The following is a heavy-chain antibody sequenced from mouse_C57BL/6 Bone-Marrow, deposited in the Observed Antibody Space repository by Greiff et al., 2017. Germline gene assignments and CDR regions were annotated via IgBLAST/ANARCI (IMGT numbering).Heavy chain of an antibody. V-gene: IGHV1-59*01. Sequence: QVQLQHPGAELVRPGTSVKLSCKASGYTFTSYWMHWVKQRPGQGLEWIGVIDPSDSYTNYNQKFKGKATLTVDTSSSTAYMQLSSLTSEDSAVYYCARWGYSYAMDYWGQGTSVTVSS. J-gene: IGHJ4*01. CDR1: GYTFTSYW. CDR3: ARWGYSYAMDY. CDR2: IDPSDSYT.